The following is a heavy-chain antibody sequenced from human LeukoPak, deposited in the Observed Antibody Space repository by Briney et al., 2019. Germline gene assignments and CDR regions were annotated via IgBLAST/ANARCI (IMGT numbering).Heavy chain of an antibody. J-gene: IGHJ4*02. CDR2: IYYSGST. CDR1: GGSISSSSYY. V-gene: IGHV4-39*07. Sequence: PSETLSLTCTVSGGSISSSSYYWGWIRQPPGKGLEWIGSIYYSGSTYYNPSLRSRVTISGDTSKNQFSLKLSSVTAADTALYYCASASSGSWDQYFDYWGQGTLVTVSS. CDR3: ASASSGSWDQYFDY. D-gene: IGHD6-19*01.